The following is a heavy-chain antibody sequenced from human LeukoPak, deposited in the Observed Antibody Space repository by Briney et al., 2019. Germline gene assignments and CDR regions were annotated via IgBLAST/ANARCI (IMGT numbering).Heavy chain of an antibody. Sequence: ASVKVSCKASGYTFTGYYMHWERQAPGQGLEWMGWINPNSGGTNYAQKFQGWVTMTRDTSISTAYMELCRLRSDDTAVYYCARASTVTTIVDYWGQGTLVTVSS. CDR3: ARASTVTTIVDY. CDR1: GYTFTGYY. J-gene: IGHJ4*02. CDR2: INPNSGGT. D-gene: IGHD4-17*01. V-gene: IGHV1-2*04.